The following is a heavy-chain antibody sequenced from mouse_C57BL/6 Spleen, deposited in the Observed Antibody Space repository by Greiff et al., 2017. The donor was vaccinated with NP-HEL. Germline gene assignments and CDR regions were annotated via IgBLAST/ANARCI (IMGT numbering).Heavy chain of an antibody. CDR1: GFTFSDYR. J-gene: IGHJ1*03. V-gene: IGHV5-17*01. D-gene: IGHD2-3*01. Sequence: DVMLVESGGGLVKPGGSLKLSCAASGFTFSDYRMHWVRQAPEKGLEWVAFISSGSSTIYYADTVKGRFTISRDNAKNTLFLQMTSLRSEDTAMYYCARPGDGPYWYFDVWGTGTTVTVSS. CDR2: ISSGSSTI. CDR3: ARPGDGPYWYFDV.